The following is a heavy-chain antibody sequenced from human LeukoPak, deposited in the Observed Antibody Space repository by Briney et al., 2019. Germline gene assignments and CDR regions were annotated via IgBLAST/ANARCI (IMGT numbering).Heavy chain of an antibody. CDR3: ARTGYDSSGYYYHDY. CDR1: GGTFSGYA. V-gene: IGHV1-69*05. CDR2: IIPIFGTA. J-gene: IGHJ4*02. Sequence: GASAKVSCKASGGTFSGYAISWVRPAPGQGLEWVGGIIPIFGTANYAQKFQGRVTITTAESTSTAYMELSSLRSEDTAVHYCARTGYDSSGYYYHDYWGQGTLVTVSS. D-gene: IGHD3-22*01.